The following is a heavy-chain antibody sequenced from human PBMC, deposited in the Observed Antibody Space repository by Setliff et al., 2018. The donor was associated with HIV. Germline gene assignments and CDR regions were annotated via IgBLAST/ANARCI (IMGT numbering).Heavy chain of an antibody. J-gene: IGHJ3*02. CDR2: IYPGGSDT. Sequence: GESLKISCKGSGYSFSSYWIGWVRQKPGKGLEWMGIIYPGGSDTRYSPSFQGQVTISADKSISTAYLQWSSLKASDTAMYYCARFPPMLSGSYVRGAFDIWGQGTMVTVSS. V-gene: IGHV5-51*01. CDR1: GYSFSSYW. CDR3: ARFPPMLSGSYVRGAFDI. D-gene: IGHD1-26*01.